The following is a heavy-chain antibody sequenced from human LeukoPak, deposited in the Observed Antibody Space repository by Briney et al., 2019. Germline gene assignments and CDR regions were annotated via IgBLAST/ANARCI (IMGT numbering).Heavy chain of an antibody. CDR2: IKQDGTET. J-gene: IGHJ5*02. D-gene: IGHD5-24*01. Sequence: GGSLRLSCAVSGFTLSSYWMSWVRQAPGKGLEGVANIKQDGTETHYGDSVKGRFTISRDNAKNSLYLQLNSLRGEDTAVYYCARNTDRDAYMASWGQGTLVTVSS. CDR1: GFTLSSYW. CDR3: ARNTDRDAYMAS. V-gene: IGHV3-7*01.